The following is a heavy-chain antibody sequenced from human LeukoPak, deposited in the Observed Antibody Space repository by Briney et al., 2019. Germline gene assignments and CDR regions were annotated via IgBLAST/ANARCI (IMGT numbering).Heavy chain of an antibody. CDR1: GGSISSYY. D-gene: IGHD6-19*01. CDR2: IYTSGST. J-gene: IGHJ4*02. Sequence: PSETLSLTCTVSGGSISSYYWSWIRQPAGKGLEWIGRIYTSGSTNYNPSLKSRVTMSVDTSKNQSSLKLSSVTAADTAVYYCARDLGRPGWPDSLFDYWGQGTLVTVSS. V-gene: IGHV4-4*07. CDR3: ARDLGRPGWPDSLFDY.